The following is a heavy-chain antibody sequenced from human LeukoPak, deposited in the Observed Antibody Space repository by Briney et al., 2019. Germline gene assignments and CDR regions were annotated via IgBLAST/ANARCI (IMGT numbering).Heavy chain of an antibody. J-gene: IGHJ4*02. Sequence: ASVKVSCKVSGYTLTELSMHWVRQAPGKGLEWMGGFDPEDGETIYAQKFQGRVTMTEDTSTDTAYMELSSLRSEDTAVYYCATSVLSYDSSGYPFDYWGQGTLVTVSS. CDR3: ATSVLSYDSSGYPFDY. CDR1: GYTLTELS. CDR2: FDPEDGET. D-gene: IGHD3-22*01. V-gene: IGHV1-24*01.